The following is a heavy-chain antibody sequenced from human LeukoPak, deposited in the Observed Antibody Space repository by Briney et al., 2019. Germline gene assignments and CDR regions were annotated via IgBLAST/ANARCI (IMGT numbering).Heavy chain of an antibody. CDR3: ATGVVVAASLDY. J-gene: IGHJ4*02. Sequence: GASVKVSCKVSGYTLTELSMHWVRQAPGKGLEWMGGFDPEDGETIYAQKFQGRVTMTEDTSTDAAYMELSSLRFEDTAVYYCATGVVVAASLDYWGQGTLVTVSS. CDR2: FDPEDGET. CDR1: GYTLTELS. D-gene: IGHD2-15*01. V-gene: IGHV1-24*01.